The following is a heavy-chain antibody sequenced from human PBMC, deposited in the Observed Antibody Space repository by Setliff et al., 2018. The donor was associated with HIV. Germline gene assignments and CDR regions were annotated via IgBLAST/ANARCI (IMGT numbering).Heavy chain of an antibody. V-gene: IGHV3-30-3*01. J-gene: IGHJ6*02. Sequence: LRLSCAASGFTFSSYAMHWVRQAPGKGLEWVALISYDGSNKYYADSVKGRFTIARDNSKNTLYLQMSSLRAEDTAVHYCARDLAGTPYYYYGMDVWGQGTTGTVSS. CDR1: GFTFSSYA. CDR2: ISYDGSNK. CDR3: ARDLAGTPYYYYGMDV. D-gene: IGHD3-10*01.